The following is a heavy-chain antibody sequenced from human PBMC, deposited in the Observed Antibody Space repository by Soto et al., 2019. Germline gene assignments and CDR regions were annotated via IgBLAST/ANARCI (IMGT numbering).Heavy chain of an antibody. D-gene: IGHD4-17*01. CDR2: IYPGDSDT. V-gene: IGHV5-51*01. Sequence: PGESLKISCKGSGYSFTSYWIGWVRQMPGKGLEWMGIIYPGDSDTRYSPSFQGQVTISADKSISTAYLQWSSLKASDTAMYYCERRALYLRLRAGGGMDVWGQGTTVTVSS. J-gene: IGHJ6*02. CDR3: ERRALYLRLRAGGGMDV. CDR1: GYSFTSYW.